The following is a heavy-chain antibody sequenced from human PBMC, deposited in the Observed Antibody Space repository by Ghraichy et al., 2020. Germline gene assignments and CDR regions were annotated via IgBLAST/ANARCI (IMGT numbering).Heavy chain of an antibody. CDR3: ASEILDRGEGGVGF. V-gene: IGHV3-7*03. CDR1: GFAFSSNW. J-gene: IGHJ4*02. CDR2: IKRDGSEK. Sequence: GGSLRLSCVASGFAFSSNWMDWVRQAPGKGPEWVANIKRDGSEKYYVDSVKGRFTVSRDNAQSSVYLQMNSLRVEDTAVYYCASEILDRGEGGVGFWGQGTLVIVSS. D-gene: IGHD1-26*01.